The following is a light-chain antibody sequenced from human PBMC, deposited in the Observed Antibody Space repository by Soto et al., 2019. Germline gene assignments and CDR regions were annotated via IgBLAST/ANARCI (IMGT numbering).Light chain of an antibody. CDR1: QDISTF. CDR2: SAS. J-gene: IGKJ4*01. V-gene: IGKV1-12*01. CDR3: QQAHTFVT. Sequence: DIQMTQSPSSVSASVGDRITITCRASQDISTFLAWYQQKAGEAPQLLIYSASTLQNGVPPRFSGSGSGTDFTLTITNLQPEDFATYFCQQAHTFVTFGGGTKLEMK.